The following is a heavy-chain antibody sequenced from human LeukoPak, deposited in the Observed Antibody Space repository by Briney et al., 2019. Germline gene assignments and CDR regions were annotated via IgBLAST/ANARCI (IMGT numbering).Heavy chain of an antibody. Sequence: PGGSLRLSCAASGFTFSSYGMSWVRQAPGKGLEWVSAISGSGGSTYYADSVKGRFTISRDNAKNSLYLQMNSLRAEDTALYYCAREHSGGQTGSWDYWGQGTLVTVSS. D-gene: IGHD3-16*01. J-gene: IGHJ4*02. CDR2: ISGSGGST. CDR3: AREHSGGQTGSWDY. V-gene: IGHV3-23*01. CDR1: GFTFSSYG.